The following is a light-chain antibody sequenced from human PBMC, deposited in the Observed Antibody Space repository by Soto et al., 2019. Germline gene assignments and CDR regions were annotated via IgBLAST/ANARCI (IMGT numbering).Light chain of an antibody. Sequence: QSVLTQPASVSVSPGQSITISCTGTRSDVGGYNYVYWHQQHPGKAPKLMIYDVTNRPSGVSDRFSGSKSGNTASLTISGLQAEDEADYYCSSYTSSSTYVFGAGTKVTVL. CDR3: SSYTSSSTYV. CDR2: DVT. CDR1: RSDVGGYNY. V-gene: IGLV2-14*01. J-gene: IGLJ1*01.